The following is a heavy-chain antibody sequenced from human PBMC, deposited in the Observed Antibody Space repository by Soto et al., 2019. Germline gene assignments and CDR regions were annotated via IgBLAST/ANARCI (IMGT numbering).Heavy chain of an antibody. CDR1: GGSISSGGYY. V-gene: IGHV4-31*03. D-gene: IGHD3-9*01. Sequence: SETLSLTCTVSGGSISSGGYYWSWIRQHPGKGLEWIGYIYYSGSTYYNPSLKSRVTISVDTSKNQFSLKLSSVTAADTAVYYCAREFLYYDILTGYYTPRAFDIWGQGTMVTVS. CDR2: IYYSGST. J-gene: IGHJ3*02. CDR3: AREFLYYDILTGYYTPRAFDI.